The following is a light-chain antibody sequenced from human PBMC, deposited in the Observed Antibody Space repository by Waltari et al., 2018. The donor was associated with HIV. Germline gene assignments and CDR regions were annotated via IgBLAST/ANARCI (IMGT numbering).Light chain of an antibody. V-gene: IGLV2-11*01. CDR3: CSYAGSSYV. CDR2: DVN. J-gene: IGLJ1*01. CDR1: ASDVGGYHY. Sequence: QSALTQPRSVSGSPGQSVTISCTGSASDVGGYHYVSWYQQHPGKAPKLLIYDVNKRPSGVPDLFSGSKSGNTASLTISGLQTEDEADYYCCSYAGSSYVFGTETKVTVL.